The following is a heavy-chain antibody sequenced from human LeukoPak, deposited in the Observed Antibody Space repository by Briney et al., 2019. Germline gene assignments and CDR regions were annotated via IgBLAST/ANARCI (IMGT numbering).Heavy chain of an antibody. J-gene: IGHJ4*02. CDR1: GFTFGSYW. CDR3: ARDRTVTTFDS. V-gene: IGHV3-7*01. CDR2: IKQDGSQR. Sequence: GGSLRLSCAASGFTFGSYWMSWVRQAPGKGLEWVANIKQDGSQRYYVDSAKGRFIISRDNAKNSLYLQMISLRVEDTALYYCARDRTVTTFDSWGQGTLVTVSS. D-gene: IGHD4-17*01.